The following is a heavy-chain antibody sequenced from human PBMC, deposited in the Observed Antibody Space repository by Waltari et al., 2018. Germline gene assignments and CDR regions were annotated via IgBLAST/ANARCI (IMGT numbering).Heavy chain of an antibody. CDR3: AREAGIAAAGTFDY. Sequence: QVQLVQSGAEVKKPGASVKVSSKASGYTFTSYDINWVRTATGQGLEWMGWMNPNSGNTGYAQKFQGRVTMTRKTSISTAYMELSSLRSEDTAVYYCAREAGIAAAGTFDYWGQGTLVTVSS. CDR1: GYTFTSYD. CDR2: MNPNSGNT. J-gene: IGHJ4*02. D-gene: IGHD6-13*01. V-gene: IGHV1-8*01.